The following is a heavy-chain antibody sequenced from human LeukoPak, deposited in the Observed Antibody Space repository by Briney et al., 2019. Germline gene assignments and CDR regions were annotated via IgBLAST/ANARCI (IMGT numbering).Heavy chain of an antibody. D-gene: IGHD3-3*01. CDR3: ARNDYDFWSGYSTYMDV. Sequence: SQTLSLTCAISGDSVSSNSAAWNWIRQSPSRGLEWLGRTYYRSKWYNDYAVSVKSRITINPDTSKNQFSLQLNSVTPEDTAVYYCARNDYDFWSGYSTYMDVWGEGTTVTVSS. J-gene: IGHJ6*03. V-gene: IGHV6-1*01. CDR2: TYYRSKWYN. CDR1: GDSVSSNSAA.